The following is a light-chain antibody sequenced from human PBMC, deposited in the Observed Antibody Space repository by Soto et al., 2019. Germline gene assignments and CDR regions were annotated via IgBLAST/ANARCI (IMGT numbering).Light chain of an antibody. Sequence: DIQMTHSPSTLSASVVDIVTITFRASQSISNWLAWYQQKPGKAPTLLIYDVSRLESGVPSRFSGSGSGTEFTLTINSLQPDDFATYYCQKYETFSGKFGPGTKVDIK. CDR3: QKYETFSGK. CDR1: QSISNW. J-gene: IGKJ1*01. CDR2: DVS. V-gene: IGKV1-5*01.